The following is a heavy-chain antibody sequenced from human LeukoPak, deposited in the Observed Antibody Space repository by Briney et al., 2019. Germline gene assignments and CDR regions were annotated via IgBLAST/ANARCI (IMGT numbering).Heavy chain of an antibody. D-gene: IGHD6-6*01. CDR1: GFTFSIYA. V-gene: IGHV3-30-3*01. CDR3: DSHDSASQF. J-gene: IGHJ4*02. Sequence: GGSLRLSCAASGFTFSIYAMHWVRQAPGKGLEWVAFISSDGSNKYYADSVKGRFTISRDNSKNTLYLQMNGLRDEDTAVYYCDSHDSASQFWGQGTLVTVSS. CDR2: ISSDGSNK.